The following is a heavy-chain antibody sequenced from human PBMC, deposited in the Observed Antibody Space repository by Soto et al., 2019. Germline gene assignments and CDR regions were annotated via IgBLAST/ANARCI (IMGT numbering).Heavy chain of an antibody. V-gene: IGHV3-23*01. CDR1: GFLFGTYA. J-gene: IGHJ3*02. CDR3: AHPRGYGVFDAVDI. D-gene: IGHD4-17*01. CDR2: ISNNGVDT. Sequence: GGSLRLSCAASGFLFGTYAMNWVRQAPGKGLEWVSAISNNGVDTYYAESVRGRFTISRDNSINTLYLQMRRLRAEDTAVYYCAHPRGYGVFDAVDIRGQGTMVTVSS.